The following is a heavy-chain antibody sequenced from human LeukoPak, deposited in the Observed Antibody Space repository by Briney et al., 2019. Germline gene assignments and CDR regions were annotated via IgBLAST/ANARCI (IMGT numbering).Heavy chain of an antibody. D-gene: IGHD6-19*01. CDR2: LYTSGST. CDR3: ARDGSGWYQYYFDY. J-gene: IGHJ4*02. V-gene: IGHV4-4*07. Sequence: SETLSLTCTVSGGSISSHYWCWIRQPPGPGLEWIGRLYTSGSTNCNPSLKSRVTMSVDKSKNQFSLKLSSVTAADTAVYYCARDGSGWYQYYFDYWGQGTLLTVSS. CDR1: GGSISSHY.